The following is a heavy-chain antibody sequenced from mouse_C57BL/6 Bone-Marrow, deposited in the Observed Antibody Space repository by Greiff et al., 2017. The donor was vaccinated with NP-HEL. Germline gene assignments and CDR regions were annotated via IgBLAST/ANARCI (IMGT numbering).Heavy chain of an antibody. Sequence: EVMLVESGGGLVKPGGSLKLSCAASGFTFSSYAMSWVRQTPEKRLEWVATLSDGGSYTYYPDNVKGRFTISRDNAKNNLYLQMSHLKSEDTAMYYGARDEYYGSRYFDYGGQGTTLTVSS. CDR2: LSDGGSYT. D-gene: IGHD1-1*01. CDR1: GFTFSSYA. J-gene: IGHJ2*01. CDR3: ARDEYYGSRYFDY. V-gene: IGHV5-4*01.